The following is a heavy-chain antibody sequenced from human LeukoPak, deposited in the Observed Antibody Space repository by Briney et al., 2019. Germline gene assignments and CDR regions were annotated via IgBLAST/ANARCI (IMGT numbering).Heavy chain of an antibody. D-gene: IGHD6-25*01. J-gene: IGHJ4*02. CDR3: ARAMRITAAGTFYFDY. Sequence: SQTLSLTCAISGDSVSSNSATWNWIRQSPSRGLELLGRTYYRSKWYDDYGVSVKSRLAMNPDTSKNQFSLQLNSVTPEDTAVYYCARAMRITAAGTFYFDYWGQGTLVTVSS. CDR1: GDSVSSNSAT. CDR2: TYYRSKWYD. V-gene: IGHV6-1*01.